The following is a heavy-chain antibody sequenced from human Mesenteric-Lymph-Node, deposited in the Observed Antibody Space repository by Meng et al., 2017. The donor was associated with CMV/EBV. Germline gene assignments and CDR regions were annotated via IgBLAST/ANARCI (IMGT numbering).Heavy chain of an antibody. D-gene: IGHD3-10*01. CDR1: GGSFSDHY. V-gene: IGHV4-34*03. J-gene: IGHJ6*02. CDR2: INHSGST. CDR3: TKSVATGRGWVGMDV. Sequence: SETLSLTCAVYGGSFSDHYWSWIRQSPGKGLEWIGEINHSGSTNYNPSLKSRVTLSVDASKNQFSLKLNSVTAADTAIYYCTKSVATGRGWVGMDVWGQGTTVTVSS.